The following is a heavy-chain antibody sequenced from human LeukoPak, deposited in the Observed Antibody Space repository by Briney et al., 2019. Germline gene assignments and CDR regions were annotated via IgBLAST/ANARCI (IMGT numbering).Heavy chain of an antibody. J-gene: IGHJ4*02. Sequence: GGALRLSCAASGFSFSSYGMPWVRQAPGKGLEWVAFIRYDGTNEYYADSVKGRFTISRDNSKNTLYLQMNSLTAEYTAMYYCAKDSAYYYDSSGYYYDWGQVTLVTVSS. D-gene: IGHD3-22*01. CDR1: GFSFSSYG. V-gene: IGHV3-30*02. CDR2: IRYDGTNE. CDR3: AKDSAYYYDSSGYYYD.